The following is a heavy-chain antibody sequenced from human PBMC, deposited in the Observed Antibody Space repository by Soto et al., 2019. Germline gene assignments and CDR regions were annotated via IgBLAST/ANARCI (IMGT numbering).Heavy chain of an antibody. V-gene: IGHV3-74*01. CDR1: GFTFSKYA. CDR3: ARDRGYPDSFDI. Sequence: GGSLRLSCAASGFTFSKYAMTWARQAPGKGLEWVSHINGDGTTKIYADSVKGRFTISRDNAKNTLYLQMNSLRAEDTAVYYCARDRGYPDSFDIWGQGTLVTVSS. D-gene: IGHD3-10*01. CDR2: INGDGTTK. J-gene: IGHJ3*02.